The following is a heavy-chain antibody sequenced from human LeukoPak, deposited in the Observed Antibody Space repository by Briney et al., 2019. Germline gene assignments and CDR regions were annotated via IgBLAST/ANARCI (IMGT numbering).Heavy chain of an antibody. CDR3: ARVLPEGYCSGGSCYSDY. CDR2: ISSSGSTI. CDR1: GFTFSSYE. Sequence: GGSLRLSCAASGFTFSSYEMNWVRQAPGKGLEWVSYISSSGSTIYYADSVKGRFTISRDNAKNSLYLQMNSLRAEDTAVYYCARVLPEGYCSGGSCYSDYWGQGTLVTVSS. V-gene: IGHV3-48*03. D-gene: IGHD2-15*01. J-gene: IGHJ4*02.